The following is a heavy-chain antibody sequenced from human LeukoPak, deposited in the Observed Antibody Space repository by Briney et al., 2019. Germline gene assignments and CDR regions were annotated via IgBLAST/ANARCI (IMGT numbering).Heavy chain of an antibody. CDR3: ARMRYSSGWYPDY. V-gene: IGHV3-21*04. CDR2: IRSSSSNI. D-gene: IGHD6-19*01. Sequence: GGSLIRSCAASGFTFSSYTMNWVRQAPGKGLEWVSSIRSSSSNIHYVDSVKGRFTISRDNAKNSLYLQMNSPRAEDTALYYCARMRYSSGWYPDYWGQGTLVTVSS. J-gene: IGHJ4*02. CDR1: GFTFSSYT.